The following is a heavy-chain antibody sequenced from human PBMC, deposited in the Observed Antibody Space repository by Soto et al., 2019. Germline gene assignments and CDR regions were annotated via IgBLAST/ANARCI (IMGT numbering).Heavy chain of an antibody. Sequence: VQLLESGGGLVQPGGSLRLACEASGFTFSRHAMSSVRQAPGKGLEWVSAISGSDAGTFDADSVRDRFTISRDNSKNTLYLHMTSLRVEVTALYYCTKDPCTRSSCYFDFWGQGSLVTVSS. CDR3: TKDPCTRSSCYFDF. CDR2: ISGSDAGT. V-gene: IGHV3-23*01. D-gene: IGHD2-2*01. J-gene: IGHJ4*02. CDR1: GFTFSRHA.